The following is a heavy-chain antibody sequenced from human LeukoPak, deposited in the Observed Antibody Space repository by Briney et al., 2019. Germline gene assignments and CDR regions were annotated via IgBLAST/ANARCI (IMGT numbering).Heavy chain of an antibody. Sequence: GGSLRLSCGASGFTFSSYSMHWVRQTPGKGLNWLAVVSFRGVNKFHAESVKGRFTISRDNSKNTVYLEMNSLRPEDTAVYYCARGAGYYDTSEIEYWGQGTLVTVSP. V-gene: IGHV3-30*04. D-gene: IGHD3-22*01. CDR3: ARGAGYYDTSEIEY. CDR2: VSFRGVNK. CDR1: GFTFSSYS. J-gene: IGHJ4*02.